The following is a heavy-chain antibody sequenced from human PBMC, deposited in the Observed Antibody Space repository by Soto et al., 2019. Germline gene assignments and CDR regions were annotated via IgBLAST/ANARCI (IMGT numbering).Heavy chain of an antibody. CDR2: TYYRSKWYN. CDR3: ARVGCSSTSCHFDY. V-gene: IGHV6-1*01. Sequence: PSQTLSLTCAISGDSVSSNSAAWNWIRQSPSRGLEWLGRTYYRSKWYNDYAVSVKSRITINPDTSKNQFSLQRNSVTPEDTAVYYCARVGCSSTSCHFDYWGQGTLVTVSS. D-gene: IGHD2-2*01. J-gene: IGHJ4*02. CDR1: GDSVSSNSAA.